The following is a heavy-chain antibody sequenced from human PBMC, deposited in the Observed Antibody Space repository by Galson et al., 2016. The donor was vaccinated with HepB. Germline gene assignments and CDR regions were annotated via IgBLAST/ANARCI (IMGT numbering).Heavy chain of an antibody. Sequence: QSGAEVKKPGESLKISCKVSGYTFSGYWIGWVRQTPGKGLECMGIMYPGDPDIRYSPSFQGQVTISADNSISTAYLQWSSLKASDTAMYYCSRLGVGMAFDHWGQGTLVTVSS. D-gene: IGHD2-2*01. CDR1: GYTFSGYW. CDR3: SRLGVGMAFDH. CDR2: MYPGDPDI. J-gene: IGHJ4*02. V-gene: IGHV5-51*01.